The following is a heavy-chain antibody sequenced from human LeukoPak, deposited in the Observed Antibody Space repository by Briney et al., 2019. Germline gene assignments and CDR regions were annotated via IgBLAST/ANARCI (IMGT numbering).Heavy chain of an antibody. CDR3: ARASTLSSYGLYFDY. CDR1: GASISNHY. CDR2: INTIGNT. J-gene: IGHJ4*02. Sequence: SETLSLTCTASGASISNHYLSRIRLPAGKGLEWIGRINTIGNTNYNPSLKSRVTISLDKTKNQLSLKLSTVTDTDIAVYDRARASTLSSYGLYFDYWGQGAVVTVSS. D-gene: IGHD2-2*01. V-gene: IGHV4-4*07.